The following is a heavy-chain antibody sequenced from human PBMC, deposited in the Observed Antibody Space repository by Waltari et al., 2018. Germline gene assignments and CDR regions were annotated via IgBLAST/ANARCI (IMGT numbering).Heavy chain of an antibody. Sequence: QVQLQQWGAGLLKPSETLSLTCAVYGGSFSGYYWSWIRQPPGKGLEWIGEIKHSGSTNYNPSLKSRVTRSVDTSKNQFSLKLSSVTAADTAVYYCARAWISLILGATSAFDIWGQGTMVTVS. D-gene: IGHD1-26*01. J-gene: IGHJ3*02. CDR2: IKHSGST. CDR1: GGSFSGYY. CDR3: ARAWISLILGATSAFDI. V-gene: IGHV4-34*01.